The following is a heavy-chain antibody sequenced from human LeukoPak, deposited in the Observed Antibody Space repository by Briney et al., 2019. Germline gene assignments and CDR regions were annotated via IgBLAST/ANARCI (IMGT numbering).Heavy chain of an antibody. V-gene: IGHV3-30*02. J-gene: IGHJ4*02. CDR1: GFTFSSYG. D-gene: IGHD3-22*01. CDR2: IRYDGSNK. Sequence: GGSLRLSCAASGFTFSSYGMHWLRQAPGKGLEWVAFIRYDGSNKYYADSVKGRFTISRDNSKNTLYLQMNSLRAEDTAVYYCAKDKGYDSSGVDYWGQGTLVTVSS. CDR3: AKDKGYDSSGVDY.